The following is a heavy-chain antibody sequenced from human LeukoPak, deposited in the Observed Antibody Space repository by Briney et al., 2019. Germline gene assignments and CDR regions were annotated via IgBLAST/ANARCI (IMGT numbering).Heavy chain of an antibody. CDR2: ISYDGSST. Sequence: GGSLRLSCAASGFTFSSHAMHWVRQAPGKGLEWVALISYDGSSTYYADSVKGRFTISRDNSKNTLYLQMNSLRPEDTAVYYCARGGSGSYYYYFYYMDVWGKGTTVTVSS. V-gene: IGHV3-30-3*01. CDR3: ARGGSGSYYYYFYYMDV. D-gene: IGHD3-10*01. CDR1: GFTFSSHA. J-gene: IGHJ6*03.